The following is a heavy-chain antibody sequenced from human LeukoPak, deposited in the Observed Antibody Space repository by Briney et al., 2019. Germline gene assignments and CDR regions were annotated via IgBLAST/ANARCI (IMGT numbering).Heavy chain of an antibody. CDR2: INPNNGVT. Sequence: ASVTVSCKTSGFPFNGYYIHWVRQAPGQGLEWMGWINPNNGVTNYAQKFQGRVTMTRDTPISTTSMELNRLRSDDTAFYYCARDGHFCGGDCLDAFDIWGQGKMVSVSS. CDR3: ARDGHFCGGDCLDAFDI. D-gene: IGHD2-21*02. J-gene: IGHJ3*02. CDR1: GFPFNGYY. V-gene: IGHV1-2*02.